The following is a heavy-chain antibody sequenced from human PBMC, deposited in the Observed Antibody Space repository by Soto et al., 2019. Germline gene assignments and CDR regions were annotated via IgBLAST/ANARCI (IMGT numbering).Heavy chain of an antibody. Sequence: ESLKISCKGSGDSFSNYWIGWVRQMPGKGLEWMGIIYPGDSDTRYSPSFQGQVTISADKSISTAYLQWSSLKASDTAMYYCARAQNPRFLEWLLDAFDIWGQGTMVTVSS. CDR1: GDSFSNYW. CDR3: ARAQNPRFLEWLLDAFDI. V-gene: IGHV5-51*01. J-gene: IGHJ3*02. CDR2: IYPGDSDT. D-gene: IGHD3-3*01.